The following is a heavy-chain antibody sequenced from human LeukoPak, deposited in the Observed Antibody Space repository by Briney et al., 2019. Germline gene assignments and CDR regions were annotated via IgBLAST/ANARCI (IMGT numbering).Heavy chain of an antibody. CDR3: ARELTMRSPGLALDN. Sequence: ASVKVSCKASGYTFTGYYMHWVRQAPGQGLEWMGWINPNSGGTNYAQKFQGRVTMTRDTSISTAYMELSSLRSDDTAVYYCARELTMRSPGLALDNWGQGTLVTVSS. CDR1: GYTFTGYY. D-gene: IGHD3-9*01. CDR2: INPNSGGT. V-gene: IGHV1-2*02. J-gene: IGHJ4*02.